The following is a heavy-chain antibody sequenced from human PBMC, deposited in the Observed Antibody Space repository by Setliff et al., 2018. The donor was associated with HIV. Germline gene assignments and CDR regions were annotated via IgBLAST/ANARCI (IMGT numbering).Heavy chain of an antibody. Sequence: RASVKVSCKASGYTFTSNALHWVRQAPGQRLEWMGWINAGNGNTKYSQKFQGRVTITRDTSASKVYMELSSLRSEDTAVYYCARGKRYFYWFTHLGAFDFWGQGTMVTVSS. V-gene: IGHV1-3*01. CDR2: INAGNGNT. J-gene: IGHJ3*01. CDR1: GYTFTSNA. CDR3: ARGKRYFYWFTHLGAFDF. D-gene: IGHD3-9*01.